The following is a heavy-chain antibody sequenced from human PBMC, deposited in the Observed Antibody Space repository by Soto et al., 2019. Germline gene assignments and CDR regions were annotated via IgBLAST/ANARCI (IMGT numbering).Heavy chain of an antibody. J-gene: IGHJ3*02. Sequence: EVQLVESGGGLVQPGRSLRLSCAASGFTFDDYAMHWVRQAPGKGLEWDSGISWNSDNIVYADSVKGRFTISGDNAKNSLYLQMNSLRAEDTVLYYCAKDLYSNYGDAFDIWGHGTMVTVSS. CDR1: GFTFDDYA. V-gene: IGHV3-9*01. CDR3: AKDLYSNYGDAFDI. CDR2: ISWNSDNI. D-gene: IGHD4-4*01.